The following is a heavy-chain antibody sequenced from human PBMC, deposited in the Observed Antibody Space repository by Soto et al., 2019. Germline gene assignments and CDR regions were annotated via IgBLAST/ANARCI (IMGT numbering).Heavy chain of an antibody. CDR2: IKSDGSTT. V-gene: IGHV3-74*01. J-gene: IGHJ5*02. CDR1: GFTFSSFW. Sequence: EVQLVESGGGLVQPGGSLRLSCAASGFTFSSFWMHWVRQGPGKGLVWVSHIKSDGSTTNYADSVKGRFTISRDNAKNTLYLQMNSLRVEDTAVYYCARDWVSGLPDPWGQGTLVTVSS. D-gene: IGHD6-19*01. CDR3: ARDWVSGLPDP.